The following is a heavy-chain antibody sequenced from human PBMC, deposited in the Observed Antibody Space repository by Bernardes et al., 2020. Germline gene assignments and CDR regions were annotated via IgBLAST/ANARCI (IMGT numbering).Heavy chain of an antibody. D-gene: IGHD6-13*01. CDR1: GFTFDDYA. Sequence: GGSLRLSCAASGFTFDDYAMHWVRQAPGKGLEWVSGISWNSGIIGYADSVKGRFTISRDNAKNSLYLQMNSLRAEDTAVYYCATTIAAAGYYYGMDVWGQGTTVTVSS. CDR2: ISWNSGII. J-gene: IGHJ6*02. CDR3: ATTIAAAGYYYGMDV. V-gene: IGHV3-9*01.